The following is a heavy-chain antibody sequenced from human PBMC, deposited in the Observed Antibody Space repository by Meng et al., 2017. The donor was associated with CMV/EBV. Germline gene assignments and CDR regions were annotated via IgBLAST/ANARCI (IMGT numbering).Heavy chain of an antibody. J-gene: IGHJ4*02. V-gene: IGHV3-23*01. Sequence: CEASGFILAKYQVFWVRQSPGKGLEWVSSISPTTGNIYYADSVKGRFTISRDTSENTLYLQMNSLRAADTAIYYCARPAYIDRGGFDYWGQGTLVTVSS. D-gene: IGHD3-16*01. CDR2: ISPTTGNI. CDR1: GFILAKYQ. CDR3: ARPAYIDRGGFDY.